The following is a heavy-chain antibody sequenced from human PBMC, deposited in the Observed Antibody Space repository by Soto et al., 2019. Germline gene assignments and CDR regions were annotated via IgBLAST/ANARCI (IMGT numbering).Heavy chain of an antibody. Sequence: GASVKVSCKASGYTFTGYYMHWVRQAPGQGLEWMGWINPNSGGTNYAQKFQGRVTMTRDTSISTAYMELSRLRSDGTAVYYCARDQSASDFWSGYLGYWGQGTLVTVSS. D-gene: IGHD3-3*01. J-gene: IGHJ4*02. CDR2: INPNSGGT. CDR1: GYTFTGYY. CDR3: ARDQSASDFWSGYLGY. V-gene: IGHV1-2*02.